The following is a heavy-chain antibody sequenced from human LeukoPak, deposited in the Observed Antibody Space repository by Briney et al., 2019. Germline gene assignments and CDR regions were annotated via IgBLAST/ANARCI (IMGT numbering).Heavy chain of an antibody. V-gene: IGHV4-39*07. CDR2: IYYSGST. Sequence: SETLSLTCTVSGGSISSSSYYWGWIRQPPGKGLEWIGSIYYSGSTYYNPSLKSRVTISVDTSRNQFSLKLSSVTAADTAVYSCARVWGNYYVGWFDPWGQGTLVTVSS. CDR3: ARVWGNYYVGWFDP. J-gene: IGHJ5*02. D-gene: IGHD1-26*01. CDR1: GGSISSSSYY.